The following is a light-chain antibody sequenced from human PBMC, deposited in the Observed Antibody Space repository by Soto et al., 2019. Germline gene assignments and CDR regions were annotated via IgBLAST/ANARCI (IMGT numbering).Light chain of an antibody. J-gene: IGLJ1*01. CDR2: ENN. Sequence: QSVLTQPPSVSAAPGQKVTISCSGSTSNIGNNYVSWYQQLPGTAPKLLIYENNTRPSGVPDRFSASKSGTSATLGITGLQTGDEADYYCVTWDSSLSTYVFEPGTKVTVL. CDR3: VTWDSSLSTYV. V-gene: IGLV1-51*02. CDR1: TSNIGNNY.